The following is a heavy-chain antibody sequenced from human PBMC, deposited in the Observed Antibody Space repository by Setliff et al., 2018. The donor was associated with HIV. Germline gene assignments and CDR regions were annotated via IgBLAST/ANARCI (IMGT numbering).Heavy chain of an antibody. CDR2: IIPMFGTA. CDR1: GGTFSSYA. CDR3: ARVNGGNTPYYFDS. J-gene: IGHJ4*02. D-gene: IGHD2-15*01. V-gene: IGHV1-69*05. Sequence: SVKVSCKASGGTFSSYAISWVRQAPGQGLEWMGGIIPMFGTANYEQKFQGRVTMTRDTSTSTVYMELSSLRSEDTAVYYCARVNGGNTPYYFDSWGQGTLVTVSS.